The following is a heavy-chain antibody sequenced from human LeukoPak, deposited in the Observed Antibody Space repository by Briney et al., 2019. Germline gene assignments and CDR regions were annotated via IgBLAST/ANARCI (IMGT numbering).Heavy chain of an antibody. J-gene: IGHJ4*02. D-gene: IGHD3-10*01. V-gene: IGHV1-69*05. CDR1: GGTFSSYA. Sequence: SVTVSCKASGGTFSSYAISWVRQAPGQGLEWMGGIIPIFGTANYAQKFQGRVTITTDESTSTAYMELSSLRSEDTAVYYCASTYYYGSGSYTFDYWGQGTLVTVSS. CDR3: ASTYYYGSGSYTFDY. CDR2: IIPIFGTA.